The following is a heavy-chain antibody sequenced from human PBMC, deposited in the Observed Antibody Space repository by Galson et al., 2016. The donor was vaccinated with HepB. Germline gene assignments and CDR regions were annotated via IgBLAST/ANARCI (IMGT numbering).Heavy chain of an antibody. D-gene: IGHD5-18*01. CDR1: GYTLITFG. Sequence: SCKASGYTLITFGITWVRQAPGQGLEWLGSINTYNGKTKYAQKIQGRGTMTADTSTSSAYMELRSLKSDDTAVYYCARGGYGDYVDYWGQGTLVTVSS. J-gene: IGHJ4*02. V-gene: IGHV1-18*01. CDR2: INTYNGKT. CDR3: ARGGYGDYVDY.